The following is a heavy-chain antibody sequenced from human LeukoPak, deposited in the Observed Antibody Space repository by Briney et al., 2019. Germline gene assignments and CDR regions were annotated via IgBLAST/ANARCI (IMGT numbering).Heavy chain of an antibody. V-gene: IGHV3-33*01. CDR2: IWYDGSNK. D-gene: IGHD2-15*01. J-gene: IGHJ4*02. CDR1: GFTFSSYG. Sequence: GGSLRLSCAAFGFTFSSYGMHWVRQAPGKGLEWVAVIWYDGSNKYYADSVKGRFTISRDNSKNTLYLQMNSLRAEDTAVYYCARDLHCSGGSCYGKLFDYWGQGTLVTVSS. CDR3: ARDLHCSGGSCYGKLFDY.